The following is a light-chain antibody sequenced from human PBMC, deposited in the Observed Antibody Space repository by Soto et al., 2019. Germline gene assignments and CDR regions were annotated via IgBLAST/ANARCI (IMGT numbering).Light chain of an antibody. CDR3: QQYRSSPNT. J-gene: IGKJ3*01. V-gene: IGKV3-20*01. CDR2: GAS. Sequence: EIVLTQSPGTLSLSRGDRATLSCRASQSVSSDYLAWYQQKPGQAPRLLIFGASIRATGISDRFGGSGSGTDFTLTISRLEPEDFAVYYCQQYRSSPNTFGPGTKVHIK. CDR1: QSVSSDY.